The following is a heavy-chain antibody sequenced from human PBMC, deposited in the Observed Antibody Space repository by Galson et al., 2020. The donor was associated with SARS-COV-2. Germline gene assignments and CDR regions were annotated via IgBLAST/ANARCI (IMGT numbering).Heavy chain of an antibody. CDR2: INPNSGGT. Sequence: ASVKVSCKASGYTFTGYYIHWVRQAPGQGLEWMGWINPNSGGTNYAQKFQGRVTMTRDTSISTAYMELSRLRSDDTAVYYCARLGQQLVYYYYGMDVWGQGTTVTVSS. D-gene: IGHD6-13*01. CDR1: GYTFTGYY. J-gene: IGHJ6*02. CDR3: ARLGQQLVYYYYGMDV. V-gene: IGHV1-2*02.